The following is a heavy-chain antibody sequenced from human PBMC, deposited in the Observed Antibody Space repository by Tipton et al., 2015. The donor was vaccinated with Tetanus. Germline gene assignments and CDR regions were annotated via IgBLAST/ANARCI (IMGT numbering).Heavy chain of an antibody. CDR3: ARYDINY. Sequence: SLRLSCAASGFTFNNAWMSWVRQAPGKGLEWVGRIKRKTDGETTDYGAPVKGRFTISRDDSKNTLYLQMDSLTTEDTAVYYCARYDINYWGQGAQVTVSS. V-gene: IGHV3-15*01. CDR1: GFTFNNAW. CDR2: IKRKTDGETT. J-gene: IGHJ4*02. D-gene: IGHD3-9*01.